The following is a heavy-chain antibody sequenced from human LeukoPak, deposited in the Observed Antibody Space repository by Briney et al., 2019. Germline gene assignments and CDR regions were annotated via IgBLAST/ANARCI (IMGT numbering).Heavy chain of an antibody. V-gene: IGHV3-74*01. CDR2: IDSDGDSP. J-gene: IGHJ4*02. CDR1: GFTLSTYW. CDR3: ARGGRDYDSSGYSDY. Sequence: GGSLRLSCAASGFTLSTYWRYWVRQAPGKGLVWVSRIDSDGDSPSYADSVKGRFTISRDNAKNTLYLQMNSLRAEDTAAYYCARGGRDYDSSGYSDYWGQGTLVTVSS. D-gene: IGHD3-22*01.